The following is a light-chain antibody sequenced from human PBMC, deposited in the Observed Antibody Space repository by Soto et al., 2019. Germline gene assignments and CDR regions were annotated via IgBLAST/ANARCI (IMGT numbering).Light chain of an antibody. CDR2: EGT. J-gene: IGLJ2*01. V-gene: IGLV2-23*01. CDR3: CSYAGTSTLV. CDR1: TSDVGSYNL. Sequence: QSALTQPASVSGSPGQSITISCAGTTSDVGSYNLVSWYQHYVGKAPRLIIYEGTKRPSGVSSRFSGSKSGNTASLTISGLQAEDEAEYHCCSYAGTSTLVFGGGTKVTVL.